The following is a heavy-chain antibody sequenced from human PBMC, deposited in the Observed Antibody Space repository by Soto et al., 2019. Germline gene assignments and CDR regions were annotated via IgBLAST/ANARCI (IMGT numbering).Heavy chain of an antibody. CDR1: GGTFSSYA. CDR2: IIPIFGTA. Sequence: QVQLVQSGAEVKKPGSSGKVSCKASGGTFSSYAISWVRQAPGQGLEWMGGIIPIFGTANYAQKFQGRVTITADESTSTAYMELSSLRSEYTAVYYCARDATNYYDSSGYRFDYWCQGPLVTVSS. D-gene: IGHD3-22*01. V-gene: IGHV1-69*01. CDR3: ARDATNYYDSSGYRFDY. J-gene: IGHJ4*02.